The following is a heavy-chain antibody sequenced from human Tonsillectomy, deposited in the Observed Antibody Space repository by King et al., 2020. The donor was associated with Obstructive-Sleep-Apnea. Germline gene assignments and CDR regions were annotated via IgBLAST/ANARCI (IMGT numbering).Heavy chain of an antibody. CDR2: IYYSGST. J-gene: IGHJ4*02. CDR1: GGSISSYY. Sequence: QVQLQESGPGLVKPSETLSLTCTVSGGSISSYYWSWIRQPPGKGLEWIGYIYYSGSTNYNPSLKSRVSISVDTSKNQFSLRLSSVTATDTAMYYCARVSGYSGYDWSYYFDYWVQGTLVTVSS. D-gene: IGHD5-12*01. V-gene: IGHV4-59*01. CDR3: ARVSGYSGYDWSYYFDY.